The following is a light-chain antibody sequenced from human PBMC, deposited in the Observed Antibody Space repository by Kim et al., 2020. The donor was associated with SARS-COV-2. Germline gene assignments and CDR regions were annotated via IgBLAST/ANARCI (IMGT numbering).Light chain of an antibody. CDR1: SSNIGSNT. J-gene: IGLJ2*01. CDR3: AAWDDSLNGPV. CDR2: SNN. V-gene: IGLV1-44*01. Sequence: QSVLTQPPSASGTPGQRVTISCSGSSSNIGSNTVNWYQQLPGTAPKLLIYSNNQRPSGVPYRFSGSKSGTSASLAINGLQSEDEADYYCAAWDDSLNGPVFGGGTQLTVL.